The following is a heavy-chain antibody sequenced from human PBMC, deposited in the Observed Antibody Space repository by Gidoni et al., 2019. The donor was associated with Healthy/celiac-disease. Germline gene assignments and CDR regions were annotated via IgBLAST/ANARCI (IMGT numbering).Heavy chain of an antibody. Sequence: QVQLVLSGAEVKKPGASVKVSCKVSGYTLTELPMHWVRQAPGKGLEWMGGFDPEDGKTIYAQKFQGRVTMTEDTSTDTAYMKLSSRGSENTAVYYCATVNYDYIWGSYPGPFDYWGQGTLVTVSS. D-gene: IGHD3-16*01. CDR3: ATVNYDYIWGSYPGPFDY. V-gene: IGHV1-24*01. CDR1: GYTLTELP. J-gene: IGHJ4*02. CDR2: FDPEDGKT.